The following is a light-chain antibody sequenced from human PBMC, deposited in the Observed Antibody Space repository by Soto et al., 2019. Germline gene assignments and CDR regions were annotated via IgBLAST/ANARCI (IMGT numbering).Light chain of an antibody. V-gene: IGKV3-15*01. CDR3: QQYGSSPPIT. CDR1: QSVSSK. J-gene: IGKJ5*01. CDR2: GAS. Sequence: EIVLTQSPGTLSVSPGERATLSCRASQSVSSKLAWYQQKPGQAPRLLFYGASTGATGIPARFSGSGSETEFTLSISSLQSEDFAVYYCQQYGSSPPITFGQGTRLEIK.